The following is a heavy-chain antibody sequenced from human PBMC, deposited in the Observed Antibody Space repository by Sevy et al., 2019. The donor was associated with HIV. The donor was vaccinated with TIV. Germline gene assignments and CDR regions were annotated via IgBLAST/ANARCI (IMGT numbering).Heavy chain of an antibody. Sequence: SETLSLTCAVSGGSITNEDSYWSWVRQTPGKGLEWIGFIYYSGTPFYNPSLRSRVSISVDTSNNQFSLNLKSVTAADTALYYCARVHGDYASGWFDPWGRGILVTVSS. J-gene: IGHJ5*02. CDR2: IYYSGTP. CDR3: ARVHGDYASGWFDP. V-gene: IGHV4-30-4*01. CDR1: GGSITNEDSY. D-gene: IGHD4-17*01.